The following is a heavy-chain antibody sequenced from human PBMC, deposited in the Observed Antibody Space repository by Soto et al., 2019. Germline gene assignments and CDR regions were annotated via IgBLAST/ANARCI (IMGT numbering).Heavy chain of an antibody. D-gene: IGHD2-15*01. CDR3: ATRIGYCSGGSCYSYYYYGMDV. J-gene: IGHJ6*02. Sequence: QVQLVQSGAEVQKPGSSVKVSCKASGGTFSSYAISWVRQAPGQGLEWMGGIIPIFGTANYAQKFQGRVTITADESTSTAYMELSSLRSEDTAVYYCATRIGYCSGGSCYSYYYYGMDVWGQGTTVTVSS. CDR2: IIPIFGTA. CDR1: GGTFSSYA. V-gene: IGHV1-69*01.